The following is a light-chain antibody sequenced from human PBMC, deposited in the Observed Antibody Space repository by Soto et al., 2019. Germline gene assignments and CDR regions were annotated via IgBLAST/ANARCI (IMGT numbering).Light chain of an antibody. V-gene: IGKV3-20*01. CDR3: QQYGISRT. CDR1: QSVSNNY. J-gene: IGKJ1*01. CDR2: GAS. Sequence: SPGTLTLPPVERATVSCRASQSVSNNYLAWYQQKPGQAPRLLIYGASSRATGIPDRFSGSGSGTDFTLTISRLEPEDFAVYYCQQYGISRTFGQGTKVDI.